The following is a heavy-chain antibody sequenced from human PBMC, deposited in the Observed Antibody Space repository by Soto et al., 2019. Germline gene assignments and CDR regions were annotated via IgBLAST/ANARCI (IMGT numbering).Heavy chain of an antibody. D-gene: IGHD4-17*01. Sequence: QLQLRESGPGLVKPSETLSLTCTVSGGSISGGVGGLYYWSWIRQPPGKGLEWIGYIYDSGSTFYNPSLTSRVTISVHTSKNQCSLRLSSVTAAGPAVYYCAREVIPLTTDWYFDLWGRGTLVTVSS. CDR1: GGSISGGVGGLYY. V-gene: IGHV4-30-4*01. CDR3: AREVIPLTTDWYFDL. CDR2: IYDSGST. J-gene: IGHJ2*01.